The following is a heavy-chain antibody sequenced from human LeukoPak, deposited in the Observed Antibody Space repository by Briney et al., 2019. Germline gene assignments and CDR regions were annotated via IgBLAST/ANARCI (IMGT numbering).Heavy chain of an antibody. V-gene: IGHV3-48*03. CDR2: ISSSGSTI. Sequence: GGSLRLSCAASGFTFSSYEMNWVRQAPGKGLEGVSYISSSGSTIYYADSVKGRLTISRDNAKNPLYLQMNSLRAEDTAVYYCARGTTALMDVWGKGTTVTVSS. J-gene: IGHJ6*03. CDR3: ARGTTALMDV. D-gene: IGHD2-21*02. CDR1: GFTFSSYE.